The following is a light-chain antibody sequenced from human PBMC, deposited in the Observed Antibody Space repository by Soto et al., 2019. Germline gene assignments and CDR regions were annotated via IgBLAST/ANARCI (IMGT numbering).Light chain of an antibody. CDR3: QQYGSSGT. J-gene: IGKJ1*01. CDR2: GAS. V-gene: IGKV3-20*01. Sequence: EIVLTQSPCTLSVSAGDSATLSCGASQSVTSNYLAWYQQKPGQAPRLLIYGASNRATGIQDSFSGSGSGTDSTLTIRRLEPEDFAVYYCQQYGSSGTXGQGTKVDIK. CDR1: QSVTSNY.